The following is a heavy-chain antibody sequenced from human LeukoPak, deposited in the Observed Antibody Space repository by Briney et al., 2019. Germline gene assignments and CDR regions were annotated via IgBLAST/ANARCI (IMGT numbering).Heavy chain of an antibody. CDR1: GYTFTSYA. V-gene: IGHV1-3*03. CDR3: ARDWGGRDGSGSYAAFDI. J-gene: IGHJ3*02. D-gene: IGHD3-10*01. Sequence: GESLKISCKASGYTFTSYAMHWVRQAPGQRLEWMGWINAGKGNTKYSQEFQGRVTITRDTSASTAYMELSSLRSEDMAVYYCARDWGGRDGSGSYAAFDIWGQGTMVTVSS. CDR2: INAGKGNT.